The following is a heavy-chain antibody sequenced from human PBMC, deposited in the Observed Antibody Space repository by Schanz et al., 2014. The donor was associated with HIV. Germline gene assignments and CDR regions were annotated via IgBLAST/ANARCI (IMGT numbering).Heavy chain of an antibody. CDR1: GGTFSIYA. D-gene: IGHD2-21*02. J-gene: IGHJ4*02. CDR2: IIPIFDTT. CDR3: ARTYTGDWSTGAD. Sequence: QVQLVQSGAEVQKPGSSVKVSCKASGGTFSIYAISWVRQAPGQGLEWMGGIIPIFDTTNYAQKFQGRVTITADKSTSTVYMDLSSLRSEDTAVYYCARTYTGDWSTGADWGQGTLVTVSS. V-gene: IGHV1-69*06.